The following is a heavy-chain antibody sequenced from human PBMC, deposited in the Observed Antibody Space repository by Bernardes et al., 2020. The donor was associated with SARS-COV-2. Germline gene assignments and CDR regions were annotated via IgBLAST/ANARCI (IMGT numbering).Heavy chain of an antibody. Sequence: SETLSLTCAVSGGSISSSNWWSWVRQPPGKGLEWIGEIYHSGSTNYNPSLKSRVTISVDKSKNQFSLKLSSVTAADTAVYYCAREYQLLFGSNERYYFDYWGQGTLVTVSS. CDR3: AREYQLLFGSNERYYFDY. CDR1: GGSISSSNW. CDR2: IYHSGST. D-gene: IGHD2-2*01. V-gene: IGHV4-4*02. J-gene: IGHJ4*02.